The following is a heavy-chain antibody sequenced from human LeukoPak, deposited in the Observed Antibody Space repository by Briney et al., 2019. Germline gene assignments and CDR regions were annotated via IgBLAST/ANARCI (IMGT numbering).Heavy chain of an antibody. CDR1: GLTFGDSA. Sequence: AGGSLRLSCAVSGLTFGDSAMHWVRQAPGKGLEWVSLISGDGGSTSYADSVKGRFTISRDNCKNSLYLQMSSLRTEDTALYYCAKVSYRRGFADDYFDYWGQGTLVTVSS. D-gene: IGHD3-16*02. V-gene: IGHV3-43*02. J-gene: IGHJ4*02. CDR2: ISGDGGST. CDR3: AKVSYRRGFADDYFDY.